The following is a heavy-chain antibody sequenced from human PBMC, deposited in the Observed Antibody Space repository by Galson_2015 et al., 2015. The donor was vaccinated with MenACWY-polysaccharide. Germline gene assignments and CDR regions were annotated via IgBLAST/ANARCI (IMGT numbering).Heavy chain of an antibody. CDR2: VCYNGNS. J-gene: IGHJ5*02. CDR1: GGSISSSRGYC. V-gene: IGHV4-39*07. CDR3: ARERPFDP. D-gene: IGHD6-25*01. Sequence: TLSLTCTVSGGSISSSRGYCWGWIRQPPGKGLEWIGSVCYNGNSYYLPSLKSRLTMSLDTSKNQFSLNVNSVTAADTAVYYCARERPFDPWGQGILVTVSS.